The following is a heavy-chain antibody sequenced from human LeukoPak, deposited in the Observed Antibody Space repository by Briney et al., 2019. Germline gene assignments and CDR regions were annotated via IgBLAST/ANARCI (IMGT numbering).Heavy chain of an antibody. J-gene: IGHJ3*02. CDR1: GYSISSGYY. CDR3: ARVLAEMAAVWRDDVFDI. Sequence: SETLSLTCTVSGYSISSGYYWGWIRQPPGKGLEWIGFIYSGGSTNYNPSLKSRVTISVDTSKNQFALRVNSVTAADTAVYYCARVLAEMAAVWRDDVFDIWGQGTMVTVSS. CDR2: IYSGGST. D-gene: IGHD5-24*01. V-gene: IGHV4-38-2*02.